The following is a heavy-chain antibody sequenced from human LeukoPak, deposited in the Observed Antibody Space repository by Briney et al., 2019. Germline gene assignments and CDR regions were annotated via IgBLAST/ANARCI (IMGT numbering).Heavy chain of an antibody. CDR3: ARGGEGYCSGGSCYSNWFDP. D-gene: IGHD2-15*01. J-gene: IGHJ5*02. CDR2: IYYSGST. CDR1: GGSISSGDYY. Sequence: PSQTLSLTCTVSGGSISSGDYYWSWIRQPPGKGLEWIGYIYYSGSTYYNPSLKSRVTISVDTSKNQFSLKLSSVTAADTAVYYCARGGEGYCSGGSCYSNWFDPWGQGTLVTVSS. V-gene: IGHV4-30-4*08.